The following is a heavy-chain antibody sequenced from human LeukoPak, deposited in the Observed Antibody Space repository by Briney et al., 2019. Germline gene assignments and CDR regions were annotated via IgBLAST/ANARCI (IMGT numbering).Heavy chain of an antibody. CDR3: ARDLFSGSYQEDF. V-gene: IGHV3-7*01. J-gene: IGHJ4*02. D-gene: IGHD1-26*01. Sequence: GSLRLSCAASGFTLSSYWMSWVRQAPGKGLEWVANIKYDGSAKYYVESVKGRFTISRDDAKNSLYLEMNSLRAEDTAVYYCARDLFSGSYQEDFWGQGALVTVSS. CDR1: GFTLSSYW. CDR2: IKYDGSAK.